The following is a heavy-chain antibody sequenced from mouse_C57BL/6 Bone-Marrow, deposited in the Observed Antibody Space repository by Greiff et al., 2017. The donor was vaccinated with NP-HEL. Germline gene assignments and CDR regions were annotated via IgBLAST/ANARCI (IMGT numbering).Heavy chain of an antibody. Sequence: DVKLQESGPELVKPGASVKIPCKASGYTFTDYNMDWVKQSHGKSLEWIGDINPNNGGTIYNQKFKGKATLTVHKSSSTAYMELRSLTSEDTAVYYCARGGGTAQATWFAYWGQGTLVTVSA. D-gene: IGHD3-2*02. CDR3: ARGGGTAQATWFAY. CDR1: GYTFTDYN. CDR2: INPNNGGT. J-gene: IGHJ3*01. V-gene: IGHV1-18*01.